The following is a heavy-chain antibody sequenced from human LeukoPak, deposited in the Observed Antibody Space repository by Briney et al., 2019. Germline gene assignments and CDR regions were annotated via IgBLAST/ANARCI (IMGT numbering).Heavy chain of an antibody. D-gene: IGHD1-26*01. V-gene: IGHV3-30-3*01. CDR2: ISYDGSNK. CDR1: GFTFSSYA. Sequence: RGSLRLSCAASGFTFSSYAMHWVRQAPGKGLEWVAVISYDGSNKYYADSVKGRFTISRDNSKNTLYLQMNSLRAEDTAVYYCARDRSVGYYFDYWGQGTLVTVSS. J-gene: IGHJ4*02. CDR3: ARDRSVGYYFDY.